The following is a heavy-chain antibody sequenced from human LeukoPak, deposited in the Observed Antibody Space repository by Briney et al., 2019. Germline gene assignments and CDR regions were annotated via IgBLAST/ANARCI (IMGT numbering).Heavy chain of an antibody. V-gene: IGHV4-59*01. CDR1: GGSISPYF. CDR3: ARDDYRGVTNFDP. D-gene: IGHD3-10*01. Sequence: SETLTLTCTVSGGSISPYFWSWIRQPPGKGLEWIGYISYTGNTNYNPSLKSRVTISVDTSKNQFSLQLTSVTAADTAVYYCARDDYRGVTNFDPWGQGTLVTVSS. CDR2: ISYTGNT. J-gene: IGHJ5*02.